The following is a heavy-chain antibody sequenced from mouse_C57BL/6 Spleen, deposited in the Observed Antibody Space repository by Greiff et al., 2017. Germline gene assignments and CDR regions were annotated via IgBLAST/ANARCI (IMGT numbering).Heavy chain of an antibody. D-gene: IGHD1-1*01. CDR3: ARIGGSRYYAMDY. J-gene: IGHJ4*01. CDR2: ISSGSSTI. V-gene: IGHV5-17*01. CDR1: GFTFSDYG. Sequence: EVQLVESGGGLVKPGGSLKLSCAASGFTFSDYGMHWVRQAPEKGLEWVAYISSGSSTIYYADTVKGRFTISRDNAKNTLFLQMTSLRSEDTAMYYCARIGGSRYYAMDYWGQGTSVTVSS.